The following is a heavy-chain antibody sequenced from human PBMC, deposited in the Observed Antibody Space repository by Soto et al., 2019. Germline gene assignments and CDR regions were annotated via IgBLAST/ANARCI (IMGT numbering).Heavy chain of an antibody. CDR2: IYYSGST. J-gene: IGHJ4*02. CDR1: GGSISSGGYY. D-gene: IGHD4-17*01. V-gene: IGHV4-31*03. CDR3: SGDLDGSRYGGTSGGFDY. Sequence: SETLSLTCTVSGGSISSGGYYWSWIRQHPGKGLEWIGYIYYSGSTYYNPSLKSRVTISVDTSKNQFSLKLSSVTAADTAVFFFSGDLDGSRYGGTSGGFDYWGQGTLVTVSS.